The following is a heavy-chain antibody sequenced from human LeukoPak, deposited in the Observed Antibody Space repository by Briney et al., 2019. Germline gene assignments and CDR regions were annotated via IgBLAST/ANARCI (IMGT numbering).Heavy chain of an antibody. CDR2: IYYSGST. J-gene: IGHJ3*02. CDR1: GGSISSGGYY. V-gene: IGHV4-31*03. CDR3: ARVWSGGSYSGVVRRGEAAFDI. Sequence: SETLSLTCTVSGGSISSGGYYWSWIRQHPGKGLEWIGYIYYSGSTYYNPSLKSRVTISVDTSKNQFSLKLSSVTAADTAVYYCARVWSGGSYSGVVRRGEAAFDIWGQGTMVTVSS. D-gene: IGHD1-26*01.